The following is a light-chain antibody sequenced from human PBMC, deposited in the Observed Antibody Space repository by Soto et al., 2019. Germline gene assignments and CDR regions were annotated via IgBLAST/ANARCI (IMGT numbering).Light chain of an antibody. Sequence: SPGALSLYQGERATLSCRASQSVSSSYLAWYQQKPGQAPRLLIYGASTRATGFPARFSGSGSGTEFTLSFSSLQSEDFAVYYCQQYNVWPRTFGQGTKVAIK. CDR3: QQYNVWPRT. V-gene: IGKV3-15*01. CDR1: QSVSSSY. J-gene: IGKJ1*01. CDR2: GAS.